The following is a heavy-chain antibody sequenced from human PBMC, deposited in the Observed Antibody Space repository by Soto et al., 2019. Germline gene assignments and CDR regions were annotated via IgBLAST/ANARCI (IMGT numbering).Heavy chain of an antibody. CDR3: ARVPREIILVGMDV. J-gene: IGHJ6*02. CDR1: GYTFTSYG. V-gene: IGHV1-18*04. Sequence: QVQLVQSGAEVKKPGASVKVSCKASGYTFTSYGISWVRQAPGQGLEWMGWISGKTAKTHYAQNLQGRVTITTDTSTSTAYMELRSLRSDDTAVYYCARVPREIILVGMDVWGQGTTVTVSS. D-gene: IGHD2-2*01. CDR2: ISGKTAKT.